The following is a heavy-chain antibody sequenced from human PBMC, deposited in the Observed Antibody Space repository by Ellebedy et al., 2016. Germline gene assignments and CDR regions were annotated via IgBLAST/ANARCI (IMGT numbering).Heavy chain of an antibody. D-gene: IGHD6-19*01. Sequence: GGSLRLSCVGSGFSFDDYTMHWVRQAPGKGLEWVSLIFWDGISAYYADSVKGRFTISRDNSKNSIYLQMNSLRTEDTAFYYCAKSLTAGVNSYNSGCGSWGQGTLVTVSS. CDR1: GFSFDDYT. V-gene: IGHV3-43*01. CDR3: AKSLTAGVNSYNSGCGS. J-gene: IGHJ5*02. CDR2: IFWDGISA.